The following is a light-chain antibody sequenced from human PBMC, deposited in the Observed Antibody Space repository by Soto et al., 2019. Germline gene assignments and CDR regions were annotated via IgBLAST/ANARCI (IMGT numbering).Light chain of an antibody. V-gene: IGKV3-15*01. CDR2: RAS. J-gene: IGKJ1*01. CDR3: LQYHNLWA. Sequence: IVMTQSPATLSVSPVERATLSCRASQNIYSNVAWYQQRPGQAPRLLIYRASTRATGIPARFSGSGSGTEFTLTISSLQPEDFTVYSCLQYHNLWACGQGTKVDIK. CDR1: QNIYSN.